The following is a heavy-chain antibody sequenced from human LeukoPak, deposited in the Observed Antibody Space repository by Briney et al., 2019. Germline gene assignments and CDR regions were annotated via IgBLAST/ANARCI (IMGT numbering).Heavy chain of an antibody. D-gene: IGHD6-19*01. V-gene: IGHV1-18*01. CDR2: ISAYNGNT. J-gene: IGHJ3*02. CDR1: GYTFSSYG. Sequence: ASVKVSRKASGYTFSSYGISWVRQAPGQGLEWLGYISAYNGNTNYAQKVQGRITMTTDTSTSTAYMELSSLRSEDTAVYYCATVRALRYSSGWSVPAFDIWGQGTMVTVSS. CDR3: ATVRALRYSSGWSVPAFDI.